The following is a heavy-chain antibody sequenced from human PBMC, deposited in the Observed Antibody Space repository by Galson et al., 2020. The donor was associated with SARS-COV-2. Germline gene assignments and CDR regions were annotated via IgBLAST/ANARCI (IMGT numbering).Heavy chain of an antibody. CDR3: ESRTGFDY. V-gene: IGHV3-23*01. D-gene: IGHD2-8*02. Sequence: NVLKLVSTITDNGFNTYYADSVKGRFTISRDNSKNMLYLQMSSLGAEDTAIYYCESRTGFDYWGQGTLVTV. J-gene: IGHJ4*02. CDR2: ITDNGFNT.